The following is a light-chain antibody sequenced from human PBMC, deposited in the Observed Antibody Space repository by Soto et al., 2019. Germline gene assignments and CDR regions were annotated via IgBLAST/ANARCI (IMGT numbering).Light chain of an antibody. CDR2: TAS. CDR3: QKYDSVPWS. J-gene: IGKJ1*01. CDR1: QGIGYN. V-gene: IGKV1-27*01. Sequence: DIQMTQSPTSLSASVGDRVTITCRASQGIGYNLAWYQQKPGKVPKVLIYTASTLHSGVPSRFSGSGSGTEFTLTINSLQREDVATYFCQKYDSVPWSLGQGTRVEI.